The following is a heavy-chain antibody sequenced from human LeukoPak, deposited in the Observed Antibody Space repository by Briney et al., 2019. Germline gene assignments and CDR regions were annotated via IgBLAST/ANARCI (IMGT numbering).Heavy chain of an antibody. CDR1: GGSISSGGYY. J-gene: IGHJ4*02. CDR2: IYYSGST. D-gene: IGHD2-15*01. V-gene: IGHV4-31*03. CDR3: ARDTPRYCSGGSCYRYWYFDY. Sequence: SQTLSLTCTVSGGSISSGGYYWSWIRQHPRKGLEWIGYIYYSGSTYYNPSLKSRVTISVDTSKNQFSLKLSSVTAADTAVYYCARDTPRYCSGGSCYRYWYFDYWGQGTLVTVSS.